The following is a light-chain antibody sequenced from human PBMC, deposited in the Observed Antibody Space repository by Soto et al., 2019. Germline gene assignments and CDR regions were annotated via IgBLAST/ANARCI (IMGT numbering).Light chain of an antibody. CDR2: AAS. CDR1: QGIANY. CDR3: QKYNGAPFT. J-gene: IGKJ3*01. V-gene: IGKV1-27*01. Sequence: DIQMTQSPSSLSASVGDRVTITCRASQGIANYLAWYQQKPGKVPKLLIYAASTLEPGVASRFSGSGFGTDFTLSISSLQPEDCATYYCQKYNGAPFTFGPWTKVDIK.